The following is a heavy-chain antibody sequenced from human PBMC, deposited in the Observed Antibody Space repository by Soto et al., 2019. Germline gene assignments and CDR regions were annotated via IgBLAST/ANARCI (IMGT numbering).Heavy chain of an antibody. V-gene: IGHV4-31*03. J-gene: IGHJ5*02. CDR2: IYYSGST. CDR1: GGSISSGGYY. Sequence: QVQLQESGPGLVKPSQTLSLTCTVSGGSISSGGYYWSWIRQPPGKGLGWIGYIYYSGSTYYNPSLNSRVTISVDTSKNQFSLKLSSVTAADTAVYYCATYDSSDYFSGSPFGWFDPWGQGTLVTVSS. D-gene: IGHD3-22*01. CDR3: ATYDSSDYFSGSPFGWFDP.